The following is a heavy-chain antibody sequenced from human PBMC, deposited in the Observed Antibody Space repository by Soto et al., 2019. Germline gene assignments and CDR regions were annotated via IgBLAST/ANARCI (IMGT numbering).Heavy chain of an antibody. Sequence: QVQLVESGGGVVQPGRSLRLSCAASGFTFSTYAMHWVRQAPGKGLEWVAVISYDGSIEYYADSVKGRFTISRDNSKNTLYLQMNSLRTEDTAVYWCGRDAWSGTPLRFDPWGQGTLVTVSS. V-gene: IGHV3-30-3*01. CDR1: GFTFSTYA. CDR2: ISYDGSIE. J-gene: IGHJ5*02. CDR3: GRDAWSGTPLRFDP. D-gene: IGHD1-1*01.